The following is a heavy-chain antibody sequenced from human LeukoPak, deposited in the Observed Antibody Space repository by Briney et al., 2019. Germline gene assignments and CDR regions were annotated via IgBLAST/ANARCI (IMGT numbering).Heavy chain of an antibody. CDR2: IYYTGSA. J-gene: IGHJ3*02. Sequence: PPQTLSLTCTVSGGSISSANYYWSWIRQHPEKGLEWIGYIYYTGSAHYNPSLDSRVTLSVDTSKNQFSLTLISMTASDTAVHYCAREVIRAGGTDAFDIWGQGTMVTVSS. D-gene: IGHD6-13*01. V-gene: IGHV4-31*03. CDR1: GGSISSANYY. CDR3: AREVIRAGGTDAFDI.